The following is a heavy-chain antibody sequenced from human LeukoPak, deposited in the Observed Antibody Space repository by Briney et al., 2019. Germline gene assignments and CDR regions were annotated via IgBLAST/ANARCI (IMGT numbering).Heavy chain of an antibody. CDR1: GYTFTSYY. CDR3: ATAQGYYYYGMDV. J-gene: IGHJ6*02. V-gene: IGHV1-46*01. Sequence: ASVKVSCKASGYTFTSYYMHWVRQAPGQGLEWMGIINPSGGSTSYAQKFQGRVTMTEDTSTDTAYMELSSLRSEDTAVYYCATAQGYYYYGMDVWGQGTTVTVSS. CDR2: INPSGGST.